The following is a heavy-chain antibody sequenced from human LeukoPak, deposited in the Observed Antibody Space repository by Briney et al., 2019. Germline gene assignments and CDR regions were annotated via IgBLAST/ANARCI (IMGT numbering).Heavy chain of an antibody. V-gene: IGHV3-33*01. CDR2: IWYDGSNK. CDR3: ARDLTTVTTFAGYYFDY. J-gene: IGHJ4*02. D-gene: IGHD4-17*01. Sequence: GGSLRLSCAASGFTFSSYGMHWVRQAPGKGLEWVAVIWYDGSNKYYADSVKGRFTISRDNSKNTLYLQMNSLRAEDTAVYYCARDLTTVTTFAGYYFDYWGQGTLVTVSS. CDR1: GFTFSSYG.